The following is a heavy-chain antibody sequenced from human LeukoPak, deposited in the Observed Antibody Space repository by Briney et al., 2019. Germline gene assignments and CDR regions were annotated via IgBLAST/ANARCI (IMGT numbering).Heavy chain of an antibody. CDR3: AREVAPLYFHYGMDV. D-gene: IGHD2-21*01. V-gene: IGHV3-33*01. CDR1: GFXFSSYG. CDR2: TWYDGRNN. Sequence: GGSLRPSCAASGFXFSSYGIHWVRQAPGKGLEWVAVTWYDGRNNYYAASVKGRFTISRDDSKTTVYLLMNSLRAEDTAVYYCAREVAPLYFHYGMDVWGEGTTVTVSS. J-gene: IGHJ6*01.